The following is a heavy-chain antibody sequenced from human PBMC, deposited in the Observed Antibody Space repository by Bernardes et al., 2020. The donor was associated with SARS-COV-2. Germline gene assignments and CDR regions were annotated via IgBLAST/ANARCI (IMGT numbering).Heavy chain of an antibody. CDR3: ASQQWLVRGLDY. D-gene: IGHD6-19*01. Sequence: GGSLRLSCAASGFTFSSYGMHWVRQAPGKGLEWVAVIWYDGSNKYYADSVKGRFTISRDNSKNTLYLQMNSLRAEDTAVYYCASQQWLVRGLDYWGQGTLVTVSS. J-gene: IGHJ4*02. V-gene: IGHV3-33*01. CDR1: GFTFSSYG. CDR2: IWYDGSNK.